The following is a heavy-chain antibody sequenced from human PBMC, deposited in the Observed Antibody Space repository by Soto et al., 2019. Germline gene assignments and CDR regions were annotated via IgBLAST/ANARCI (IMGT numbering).Heavy chain of an antibody. CDR1: GFTFSSYS. J-gene: IGHJ5*02. CDR3: AREAGTWHLPLNWFDP. CDR2: ISCSSSTI. Sequence: EVQLVESGGGLVQPGGSLRLSCAASGFTFSSYSMNWVRQAPGKGLEWVSYISCSSSTIYYADSVKGRFTSSRDNDKNSLYLQMNSRRDEDTAVYYCAREAGTWHLPLNWFDPWGQGTLVTVSS. D-gene: IGHD6-19*01. V-gene: IGHV3-48*02.